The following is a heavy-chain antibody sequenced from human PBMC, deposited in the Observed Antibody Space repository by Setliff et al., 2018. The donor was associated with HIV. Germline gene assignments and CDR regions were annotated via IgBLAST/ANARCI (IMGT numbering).Heavy chain of an antibody. J-gene: IGHJ4*02. CDR1: GYSFPTYW. CDR2: IYPDESET. CDR3: ARLGPGPMFRTNFDY. D-gene: IGHD3-10*01. Sequence: PGESLKISCKGSGYSFPTYWIAWVRQMPGRGLEWMGVIYPDESETRYNPPFQGQVTISADKSITTAYLQWSGLKASDTAIYYCARLGPGPMFRTNFDYWGQGTQVTVSS. V-gene: IGHV5-51*01.